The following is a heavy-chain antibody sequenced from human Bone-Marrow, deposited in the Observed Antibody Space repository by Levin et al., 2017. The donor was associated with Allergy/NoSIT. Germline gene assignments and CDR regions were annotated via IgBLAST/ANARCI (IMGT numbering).Heavy chain of an antibody. D-gene: IGHD6-19*01. Sequence: GGSLRLSCAASGFTFDNYGMSWVRQAPGKGLEWVSGINCNGDSTTYADSVKGRFTISRDNARKSLFLQMNSLRADDTAIYYCVRAVTAVVAGIFYWYVDLWGRGTRGTVSS. CDR1: GFTFDNYG. V-gene: IGHV3-20*04. J-gene: IGHJ2*01. CDR2: INCNGDST. CDR3: VRAVTAVVAGIFYWYVDL.